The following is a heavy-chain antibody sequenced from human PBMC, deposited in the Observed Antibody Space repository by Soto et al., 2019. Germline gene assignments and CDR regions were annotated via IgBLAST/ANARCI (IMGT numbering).Heavy chain of an antibody. D-gene: IGHD3-16*01. J-gene: IGHJ4*02. Sequence: QVQLVESGGGLVKPGGSLRLSCAASGFTFSDYYMSWIRQAPGKGLEWVSYISSGSSYTNYADSVKGRFTISRDNAKNSLFLQMNSLRAEDTAVYYCARDSAGWGPNDWGQGTLVTVSS. CDR3: ARDSAGWGPND. CDR2: ISSGSSYT. V-gene: IGHV3-11*06. CDR1: GFTFSDYY.